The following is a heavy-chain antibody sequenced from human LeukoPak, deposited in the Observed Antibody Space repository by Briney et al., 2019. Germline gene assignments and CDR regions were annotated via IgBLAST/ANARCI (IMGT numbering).Heavy chain of an antibody. V-gene: IGHV3-23*01. CDR3: AKDRYQRLYGWFDP. J-gene: IGHJ5*02. D-gene: IGHD2-2*02. CDR1: GFTFSSYA. Sequence: GSLRLSCAASGFTFSSYAMSWVRQAPGKGLEWVSAISGSGGSTYYAGSVKGRFTISRGNSKNTLFLQMNSLRAEDTAVYYCAKDRYQRLYGWFDPWGQGTLVTVSS. CDR2: ISGSGGST.